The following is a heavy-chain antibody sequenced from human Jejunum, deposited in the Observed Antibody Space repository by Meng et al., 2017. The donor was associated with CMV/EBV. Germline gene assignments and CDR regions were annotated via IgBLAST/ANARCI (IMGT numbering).Heavy chain of an antibody. V-gene: IGHV5-51*01. CDR1: FSSSW. Sequence: FSSSWIGCVRQMPGKGLEWMGVIYPGDSDTRYSPSFQSQVTISADKSISTAYLEWRYLKASDTAMYYCARQEAGWSLHPTKWFDPWGQGTRVTVSS. D-gene: IGHD6-19*01. J-gene: IGHJ5*02. CDR2: IYPGDSDT. CDR3: ARQEAGWSLHPTKWFDP.